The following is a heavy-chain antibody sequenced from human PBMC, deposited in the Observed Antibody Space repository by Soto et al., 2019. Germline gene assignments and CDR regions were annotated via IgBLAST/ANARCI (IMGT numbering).Heavy chain of an antibody. CDR2: ISYDGSNK. Sequence: ALRLSCAASGFTFSRYVMHWVRQAPGKGLEWVAVISYDGSNKYYADSVKGRFTISRDNSKNTLYLQMNSLRAEDTAVYYCAKGFVRVFDYWGQGTLVTVSA. CDR1: GFTFSRYV. D-gene: IGHD3-10*01. CDR3: AKGFVRVFDY. J-gene: IGHJ4*02. V-gene: IGHV3-30*18.